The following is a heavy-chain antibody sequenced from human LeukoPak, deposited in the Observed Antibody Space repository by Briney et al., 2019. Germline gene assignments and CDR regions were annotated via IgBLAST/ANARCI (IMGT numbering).Heavy chain of an antibody. D-gene: IGHD3-16*01. V-gene: IGHV4-39*01. CDR3: ARLRSSGGSPFDY. Sequence: PSETLSLTCSVSGGSISSSSYYWVWVRQSSGKGLEWIGSVHYTGRTYYKWSLKSRVTISGDTSKNQFSLQLSSVTAADTAVYYCARLRSSGGSPFDYWGQGTLVTVSS. CDR2: VHYTGRT. J-gene: IGHJ4*02. CDR1: GGSISSSSYY.